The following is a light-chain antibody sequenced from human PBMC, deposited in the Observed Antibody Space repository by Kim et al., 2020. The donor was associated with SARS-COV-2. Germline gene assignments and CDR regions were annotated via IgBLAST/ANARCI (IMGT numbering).Light chain of an antibody. Sequence: EIVLTQVPGTLSLSPGERATLSCRASQSLSGSYVAWYQQKPGQAPRLLIYGAYSRATGIPDRFRGGGSGTDFTLTISRLEPEDFAVYYCQQYGSSPRTFGQGTKVDIK. V-gene: IGKV3-20*01. CDR3: QQYGSSPRT. CDR2: GAY. CDR1: QSLSGSY. J-gene: IGKJ1*01.